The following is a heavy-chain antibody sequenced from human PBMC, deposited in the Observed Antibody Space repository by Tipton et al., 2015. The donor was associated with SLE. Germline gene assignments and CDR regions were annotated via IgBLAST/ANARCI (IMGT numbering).Heavy chain of an antibody. CDR2: IWYDGDKK. CDR1: GFTFSTYG. J-gene: IGHJ3*02. CDR3: VGGNWNSKDAFDI. D-gene: IGHD1-7*01. Sequence: SLRLSCSASGFTFSTYGMHWVRQAPGKGPEWVALIWYDGDKKYYADSVKGRFTISRDTSKNTVYLQMNSLRPEDTAMYCCVGGNWNSKDAFDIWGQGTMVTVSS. V-gene: IGHV3-33*08.